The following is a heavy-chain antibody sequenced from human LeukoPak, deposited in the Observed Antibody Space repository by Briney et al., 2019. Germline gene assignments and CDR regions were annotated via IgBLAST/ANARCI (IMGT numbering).Heavy chain of an antibody. D-gene: IGHD3-22*01. CDR1: GFTFSTYW. CDR3: AKEYYYDSSGYSPGY. CDR2: IKQDGSEK. Sequence: PGGSLRLSCAASGFTFSTYWMTWVRQAPGKGLEWVANIKQDGSEKYYVDSVKGRFTISRDNSKNTLYLQMNSLRAEDTAVYYCAKEYYYDSSGYSPGYWGQGTLVTVSS. J-gene: IGHJ4*02. V-gene: IGHV3-7*03.